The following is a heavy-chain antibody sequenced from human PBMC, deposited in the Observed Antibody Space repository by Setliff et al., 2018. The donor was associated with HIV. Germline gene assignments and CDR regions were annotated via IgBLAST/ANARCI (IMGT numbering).Heavy chain of an antibody. D-gene: IGHD3-10*01. CDR2: INHSRST. Sequence: ASETLSLTCTVSGGSISTSSHSWGWIRQSPGKGLEWVGHINHSRSTFYNPSLKNRVTMSIDTSKNQFSLKLTSVTAADTSVYFCASRLPLSSGSAFAYWGQGTLVTVS. J-gene: IGHJ4*02. CDR1: GGSISTSSHS. CDR3: ASRLPLSSGSAFAY. V-gene: IGHV4-39*01.